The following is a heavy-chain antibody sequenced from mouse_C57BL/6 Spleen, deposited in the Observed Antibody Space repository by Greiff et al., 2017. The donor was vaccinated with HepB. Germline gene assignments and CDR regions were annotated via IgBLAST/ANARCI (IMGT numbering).Heavy chain of an antibody. Sequence: QVQLQQSGAELVKPGASVKISCKASGYAFSSYWMNWVKQRPGKGLEWIGQIYPGDGDTNYNGKFKGKATLTADKSSSTAYMQLSSLTSEDSAVYFCASPFYYGNYEDYWGQGTTLTVSS. CDR2: IYPGDGDT. CDR1: GYAFSSYW. V-gene: IGHV1-80*01. CDR3: ASPFYYGNYEDY. D-gene: IGHD2-1*01. J-gene: IGHJ2*01.